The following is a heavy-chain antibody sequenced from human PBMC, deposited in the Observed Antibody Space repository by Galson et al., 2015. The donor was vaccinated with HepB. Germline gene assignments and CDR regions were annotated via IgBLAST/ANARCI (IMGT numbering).Heavy chain of an antibody. J-gene: IGHJ6*04. CDR1: GFSLSTSGAS. CDR2: IYWDDDK. D-gene: IGHD3-10*01. V-gene: IGHV2-5*02. Sequence: PALVKPTQTLTLTCTFSGFSLSTSGASVGWIRQAPGKALEWLALIYWDDDKRYRPSLKSRLTITKDTSTNQVVLKVTNMDPADTATYYCGHRLTYYHGSGSPGYMDVWGNGTTVTVSS. CDR3: GHRLTYYHGSGSPGYMDV.